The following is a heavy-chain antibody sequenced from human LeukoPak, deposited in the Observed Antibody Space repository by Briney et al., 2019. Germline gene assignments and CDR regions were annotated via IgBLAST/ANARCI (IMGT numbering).Heavy chain of an antibody. Sequence: GGSLRLSCAASGFTFSSYAVSWVRQAPGKGLEWVSAISGSGGSTYYADSVKGRFTISRDNSKNTLYLQMNSLRAEDTAVYYCAKALWSDYYYYYMDLWGKGTTVTLSS. J-gene: IGHJ6*03. V-gene: IGHV3-23*01. D-gene: IGHD3-10*01. CDR3: AKALWSDYYYYYMDL. CDR1: GFTFSSYA. CDR2: ISGSGGST.